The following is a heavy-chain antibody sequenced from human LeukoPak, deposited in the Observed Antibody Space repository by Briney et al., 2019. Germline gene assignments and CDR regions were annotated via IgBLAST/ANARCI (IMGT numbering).Heavy chain of an antibody. J-gene: IGHJ5*02. CDR3: ARVLGYCSGGSCYPGGLGNWFDP. V-gene: IGHV4-4*02. CDR1: GGSISSSNW. CDR2: IYHSGST. Sequence: PSGTLSLTCAVSGGSISSSNWWSWVRQPPGKGLEWIGEIYHSGSTNYNPSLKSQFSLKLSSVTAADTAVYYCARVLGYCSGGSCYPGGLGNWFDPWGQGTLVTVSS. D-gene: IGHD2-15*01.